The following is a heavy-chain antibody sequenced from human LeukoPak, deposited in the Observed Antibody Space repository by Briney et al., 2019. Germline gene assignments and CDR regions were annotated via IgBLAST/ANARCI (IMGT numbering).Heavy chain of an antibody. Sequence: SVKVSCKASGGTFSSYAISWVRQAPGQGLEWMGGIIPIFGTANYAQKFQGRVTITADESTSTAYMELSSLRSEDTAVYYCARVGTDYGCKPRGCFDYWGQGTLVTVSS. J-gene: IGHJ4*02. D-gene: IGHD4-17*01. V-gene: IGHV1-69*13. CDR1: GGTFSSYA. CDR3: ARVGTDYGCKPRGCFDY. CDR2: IIPIFGTA.